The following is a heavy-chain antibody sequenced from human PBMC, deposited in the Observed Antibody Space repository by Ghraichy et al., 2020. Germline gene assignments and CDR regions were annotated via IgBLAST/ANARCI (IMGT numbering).Heavy chain of an antibody. J-gene: IGHJ6*02. CDR2: INSDGSST. CDR1: GFTFSSYW. D-gene: IGHD6-13*01. CDR3: ARAIAAAGTIYYYYGMDV. V-gene: IGHV3-74*01. Sequence: GGSLRLSCAASGFTFSSYWMHWVRQAPGKGLVWVSRINSDGSSTSYADSVKGRFTISRDNAKNTLYLQMNSLRAEDTAVYYCARAIAAAGTIYYYYGMDVWGQGTTVTVSS.